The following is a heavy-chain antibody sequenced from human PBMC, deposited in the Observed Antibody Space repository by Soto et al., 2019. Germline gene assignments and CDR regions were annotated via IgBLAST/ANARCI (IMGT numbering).Heavy chain of an antibody. D-gene: IGHD6-19*01. V-gene: IGHV4-59*12. CDR1: GGSISSYY. J-gene: IGHJ4*02. Sequence: SETLSLTCTFSGGSISSYYGSWIRQPPGKGLEWIGYIYHSGSTYYNPSLKSRVTISVDRSKNQFSLKLSSVTAADTAVYYCGRVRSGWGIDYWGQGTLVTVSS. CDR2: IYHSGST. CDR3: GRVRSGWGIDY.